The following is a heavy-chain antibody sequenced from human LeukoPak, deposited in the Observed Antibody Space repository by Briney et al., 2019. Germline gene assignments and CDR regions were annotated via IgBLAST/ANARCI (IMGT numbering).Heavy chain of an antibody. CDR1: GGSFSGYY. V-gene: IGHV4-34*01. J-gene: IGHJ4*02. CDR2: INHSGST. Sequence: SETLSLTCAVYGGSFSGYYWSWIRQPPGKGLEWIGEINHSGSTNYNPSLKSRVTISVDTSKNQFSLKLSSVTAADTAVYYCARQDGYSRTYFDYWGQGTLVTVSS. D-gene: IGHD5-24*01. CDR3: ARQDGYSRTYFDY.